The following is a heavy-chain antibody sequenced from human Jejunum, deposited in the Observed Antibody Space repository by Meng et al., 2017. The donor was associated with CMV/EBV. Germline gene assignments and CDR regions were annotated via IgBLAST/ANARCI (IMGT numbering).Heavy chain of an antibody. CDR3: AGGDDYSSGVY. V-gene: IGHV4-30-4*08. J-gene: IGHJ4*02. CDR1: Y. D-gene: IGHD4-11*01. CDR2: IYYSGST. Sequence: YMSWVRQPPGKGLECIGSIYYSGSTWYNSSLKSRITISLDTTKNHFSLKLNSVTAADTAVYYCAGGDDYSSGVYWGQGTLVTVSS.